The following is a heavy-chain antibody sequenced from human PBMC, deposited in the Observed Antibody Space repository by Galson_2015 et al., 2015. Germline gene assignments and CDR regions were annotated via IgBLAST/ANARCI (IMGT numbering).Heavy chain of an antibody. J-gene: IGHJ4*02. V-gene: IGHV3-33*01. CDR1: GFTFSSYG. CDR2: IWYDGSNK. CDR3: ARLGNIAVAAPFDY. D-gene: IGHD6-19*01. Sequence: SLRLSCAASGFTFSSYGVHWVRQAPGKGLEWVAVIWYDGSNKYYADSVKGRFTISRDNSKNTLYLQMNSLRAEDTAVYYCARLGNIAVAAPFDYWGQGTLVTVSS.